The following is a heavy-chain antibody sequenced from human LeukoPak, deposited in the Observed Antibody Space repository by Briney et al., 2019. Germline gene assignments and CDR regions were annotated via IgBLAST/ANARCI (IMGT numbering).Heavy chain of an antibody. CDR2: IYYSGST. V-gene: IGHV4-59*01. CDR3: ARFTPQGYGWGGYNRFDP. J-gene: IGHJ5*02. Sequence: SETLSLTCTVSGGSISSYYWSWIRQPPGKGLEYIGYIYYSGSTNYNPSLKSRVTISLDTSKNQFSLNLTSVTAADTAVYYCARFTPQGYGWGGYNRFDPWGQGTLVTVSS. CDR1: GGSISSYY. D-gene: IGHD3-16*01.